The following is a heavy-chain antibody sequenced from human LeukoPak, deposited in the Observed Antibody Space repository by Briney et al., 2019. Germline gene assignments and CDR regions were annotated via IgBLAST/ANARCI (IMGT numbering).Heavy chain of an antibody. J-gene: IGHJ6*02. CDR1: GGSISSYY. D-gene: IGHD1-26*01. Sequence: NTSETLSLTCTVSGGSISSYYWSWIRQPAGKGLEWIGRIYTSGSTNYNPSLKSRVTMSVDTSKNQFSLKLSSATAADTAVYYCARLESGSYPYWYYGMDVWGQGTTVTVSS. V-gene: IGHV4-4*07. CDR3: ARLESGSYPYWYYGMDV. CDR2: IYTSGST.